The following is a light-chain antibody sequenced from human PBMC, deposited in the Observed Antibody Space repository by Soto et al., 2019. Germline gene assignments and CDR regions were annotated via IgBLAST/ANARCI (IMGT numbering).Light chain of an antibody. CDR3: QLWDDSSHHVV. CDR1: NIGSKS. V-gene: IGLV3-21*02. Sequence: SSELTQPPSVSVAPGQTARITCGGNNIGSKSVHWYQQRPGQAPVLVVYDDSDRPSGIPERFSGSNSGNTATLTISSVEAGDEADYYCQLWDDSSHHVVFGGGTKLTVL. J-gene: IGLJ2*01. CDR2: DDS.